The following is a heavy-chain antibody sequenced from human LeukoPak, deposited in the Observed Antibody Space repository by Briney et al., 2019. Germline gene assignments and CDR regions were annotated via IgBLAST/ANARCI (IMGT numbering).Heavy chain of an antibody. J-gene: IGHJ4*02. V-gene: IGHV3-33*03. CDR1: GFTFSSYG. D-gene: IGHD3-10*01. CDR3: AKDREYHYGPPTF. Sequence: AGGSLRLSCATSGFTFSSYGMHWVRQAPGKGLEWVALVWSDESNRFYADSVKGRFTISRDNFKNTLYLQMNSLRDEDTAVYYCAKDREYHYGPPTFGGQGTLVTVSS. CDR2: VWSDESNR.